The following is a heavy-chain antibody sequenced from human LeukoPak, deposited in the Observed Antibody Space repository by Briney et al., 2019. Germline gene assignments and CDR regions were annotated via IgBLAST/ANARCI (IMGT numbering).Heavy chain of an antibody. Sequence: GASVKASCKASGHTFTSYDINWVRQATGQGLEWMGWMNPNSGNTGYAQKFQGRVTMTRNTSISTAYMELSSLRSEDTAVYYCARGRIAKRFDPWGQGTLVTVSS. CDR3: ARGRIAKRFDP. D-gene: IGHD6-13*01. V-gene: IGHV1-8*01. CDR2: MNPNSGNT. CDR1: GHTFTSYD. J-gene: IGHJ5*02.